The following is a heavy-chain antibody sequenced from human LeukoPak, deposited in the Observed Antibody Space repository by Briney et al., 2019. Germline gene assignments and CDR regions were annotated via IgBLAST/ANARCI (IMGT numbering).Heavy chain of an antibody. CDR1: GGSLNSHY. Sequence: KSSETLSLTCTVSGGSLNSHYWSWLRQSPGKGLEWIGFIYKSDSTNYNPTLKSRVTISADTSKNQISLKLSSVTAADTAVYYCARGVTTGLDWFDPWGQGTLVIVSS. J-gene: IGHJ5*02. D-gene: IGHD2-21*02. CDR3: ARGVTTGLDWFDP. V-gene: IGHV4-59*11. CDR2: IYKSDST.